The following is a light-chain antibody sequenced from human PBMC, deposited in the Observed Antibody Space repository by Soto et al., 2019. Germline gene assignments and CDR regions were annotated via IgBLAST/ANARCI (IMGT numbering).Light chain of an antibody. Sequence: DLQMNKSPYTLSASVGASVTITCRASESLTRWLAWYQQKPGKAPKLLISDASNLESGVPSRFTVIGSGTDFTLPLSRLEPEDFAVDYCQQYGSSGTFGQGTKVDIK. J-gene: IGKJ1*01. CDR2: DAS. CDR3: QQYGSSGT. CDR1: ESLTRW. V-gene: IGKV1-5*01.